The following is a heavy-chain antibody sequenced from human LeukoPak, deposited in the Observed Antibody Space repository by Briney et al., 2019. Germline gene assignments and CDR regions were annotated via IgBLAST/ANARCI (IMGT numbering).Heavy chain of an antibody. Sequence: SETLSLTCTVSGGSISSGGYYWNWIRQHPGKGLEWIGYIYYSGGTYYNPSLKSRVTMSVDTFKNQFSLNLSSVTAADTAVYYCARDRPGYGMDVWGQGTTVTVSS. J-gene: IGHJ6*02. D-gene: IGHD2-2*01. CDR2: IYYSGGT. CDR1: GGSISSGGYY. V-gene: IGHV4-31*03. CDR3: ARDRPGYGMDV.